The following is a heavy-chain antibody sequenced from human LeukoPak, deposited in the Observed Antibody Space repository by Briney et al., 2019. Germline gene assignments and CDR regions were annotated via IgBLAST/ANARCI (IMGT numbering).Heavy chain of an antibody. CDR1: GFTFDDYA. CDR3: ARQSGYSRYFDY. Sequence: PGGSLRLSCAASGFTFDDYAMHWVRQAPGKGLEWVSGISWNSGSIGYADSVKGRFTISRDNAKNSLYLQMNSLRAEDMALHYCARQSGYSRYFDYWGQGTLVTVSS. CDR2: ISWNSGSI. D-gene: IGHD3-3*01. V-gene: IGHV3-9*03. J-gene: IGHJ4*02.